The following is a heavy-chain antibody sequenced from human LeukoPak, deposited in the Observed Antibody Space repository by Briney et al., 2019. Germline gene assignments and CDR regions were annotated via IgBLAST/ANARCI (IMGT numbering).Heavy chain of an antibody. J-gene: IGHJ4*02. CDR1: GFTFSSYA. Sequence: GGSLRLSCAASGFTFSSYAMHWVRQAPGKGLEWVAVISNDGKNKYHADSVKGRFTISRDKSKNTLYLQMNSLRADDTAVYYCARGLAYYYDSSAYFLDYWGQGTLVTVSS. CDR3: ARGLAYYYDSSAYFLDY. D-gene: IGHD3-22*01. CDR2: ISNDGKNK. V-gene: IGHV3-30*04.